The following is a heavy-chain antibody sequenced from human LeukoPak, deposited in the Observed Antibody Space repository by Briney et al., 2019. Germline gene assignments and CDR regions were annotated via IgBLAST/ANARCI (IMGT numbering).Heavy chain of an antibody. CDR2: IRYDGSDK. CDR1: GFIFSNYG. Sequence: GGSLRLSCAASGFIFSNYGMRWVRQAPGKGLEWVAFIRYDGSDKYYVDSVKGRFIISRDNSKNTLYLQMNSLRPEYTAVYYCAKIGYCSSASCLGDTFEIWGQGTMVTVSS. J-gene: IGHJ3*02. CDR3: AKIGYCSSASCLGDTFEI. V-gene: IGHV3-30*02. D-gene: IGHD2-2*01.